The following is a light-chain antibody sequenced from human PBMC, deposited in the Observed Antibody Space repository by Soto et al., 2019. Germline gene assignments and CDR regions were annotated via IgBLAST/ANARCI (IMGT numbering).Light chain of an antibody. CDR3: CSYAGSFSVV. CDR2: DVT. CDR1: SSDVGGYNY. J-gene: IGLJ2*01. Sequence: QSVLTQPRSVSGSPGQSVTISCTGTSSDVGGYNYVSWYRQHPGKAPKLMIYDVTKRPSGVPDRFSGSKSGNTASLTISGLQAEDEADYYCCSYAGSFSVVFGGGTKLTVL. V-gene: IGLV2-11*01.